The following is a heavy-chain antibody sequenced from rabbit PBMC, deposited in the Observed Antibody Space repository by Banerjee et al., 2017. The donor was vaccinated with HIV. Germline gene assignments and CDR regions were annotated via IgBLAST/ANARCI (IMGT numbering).Heavy chain of an antibody. D-gene: IGHD4-1*01. CDR3: ARDLAGAIGWNFNL. J-gene: IGHJ4*01. CDR2: INSTTGNT. CDR1: GFSFNNKYV. V-gene: IGHV1S45*01. Sequence: QEQLEESGGDLVKPEGSLTLTCTASGFSFNNKYVRCWVRKAPGKGLEWIECINSTTGNTVYASLAKAPLTLSKTSSPTVSLQLTSLTAADTAPYLCARDLAGAIGWNFNLWGPGTLFTVS.